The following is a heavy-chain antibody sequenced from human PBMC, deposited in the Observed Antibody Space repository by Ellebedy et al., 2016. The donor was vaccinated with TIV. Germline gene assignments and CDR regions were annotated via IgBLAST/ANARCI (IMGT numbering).Heavy chain of an antibody. D-gene: IGHD3-10*01. J-gene: IGHJ5*02. CDR1: GYTFTTYA. CDR2: INVGNGNT. V-gene: IGHV1-3*01. CDR3: ARVYGAFNWFDP. Sequence: AASVKVSCKTSGYTFTTYAITWVRQAPGQRLEWMGWINVGNGNTKYSQKFQGRVTITRDTSASTAYMELSSLRSEDTAVYYCARVYGAFNWFDPWGQGTLVTVSS.